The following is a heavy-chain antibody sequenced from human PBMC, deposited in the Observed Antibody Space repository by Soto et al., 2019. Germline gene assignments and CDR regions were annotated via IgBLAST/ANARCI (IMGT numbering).Heavy chain of an antibody. D-gene: IGHD6-19*01. V-gene: IGHV1-3*01. CDR1: GYPFPGYA. CDR3: ARDLGGWPDY. Sequence: QVQLVQSGAEVKKPGASVRVSCKASGYPFPGYAIHWVRQAPGQRLEWMGWINAGMGNTKFSQKFQDRVTITRDTSASTAYMELSSLRAEDTAVYDCARDLGGWPDYWGQGTLVTVSS. J-gene: IGHJ4*02. CDR2: INAGMGNT.